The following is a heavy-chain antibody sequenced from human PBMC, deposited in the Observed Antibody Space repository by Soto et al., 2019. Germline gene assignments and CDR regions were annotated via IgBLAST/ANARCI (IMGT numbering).Heavy chain of an antibody. V-gene: IGHV4-59*08. J-gene: IGHJ4*02. Sequence: PSETLSLTCTVSGGSISSYYWSWIRQPPGKGLEWIGYIYYSGSTNYNPSLKSRVTISVDTSKNQFSLKLSSVTAADTAVYYRARRHGAWYGDWDYSGQGTLLTVSS. CDR2: IYYSGST. D-gene: IGHD6-19*01. CDR1: GGSISSYY. CDR3: ARRHGAWYGDWDY.